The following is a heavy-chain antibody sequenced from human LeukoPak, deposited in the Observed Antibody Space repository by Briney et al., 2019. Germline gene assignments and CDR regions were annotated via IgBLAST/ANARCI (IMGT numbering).Heavy chain of an antibody. V-gene: IGHV3-30*03. Sequence: GRSLRLSCAASGFTFSSYGMHWVRQAPGKGLEWVAVISYDGSNKYYADSVKGRFTISRDNSKNTLYLQMNSLRAEDTAVYYCAISSSWYYHYFDYWGQGTLVTVSS. CDR2: ISYDGSNK. CDR1: GFTFSSYG. CDR3: AISSSWYYHYFDY. J-gene: IGHJ4*02. D-gene: IGHD6-13*01.